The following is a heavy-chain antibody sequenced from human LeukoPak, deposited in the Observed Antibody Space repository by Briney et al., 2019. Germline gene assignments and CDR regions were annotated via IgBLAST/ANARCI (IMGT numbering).Heavy chain of an antibody. CDR1: GFTFSSYN. Sequence: GRSLRLSCAASGFTFSSYNINWVRQAPGKGLEWVSYISSSSSTIYYADSVKGRFTISRDNAKNSLYLQMNSLRAEDTAVYYCASWQLGHYDILTGLYDAFDIWGQGTMVTVSS. V-gene: IGHV3-48*04. CDR2: ISSSSSTI. J-gene: IGHJ3*02. CDR3: ASWQLGHYDILTGLYDAFDI. D-gene: IGHD3-9*01.